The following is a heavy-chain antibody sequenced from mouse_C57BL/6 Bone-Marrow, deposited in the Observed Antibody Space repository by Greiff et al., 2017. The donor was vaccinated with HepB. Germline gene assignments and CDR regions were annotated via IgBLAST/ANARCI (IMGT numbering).Heavy chain of an antibody. CDR2: IDPENGDT. J-gene: IGHJ2*01. CDR3: TTTLLLPFDY. Sequence: EVQLQQSGAELVRPGASVKLSCTASGFNIKDDYMHWVKQRPEQGLEWIGWIDPENGDTEYASKFQGKATITADTSSNTAYLQLSSLTSEDTAVYYCTTTLLLPFDYRGQGTTLTVSS. CDR1: GFNIKDDY. V-gene: IGHV14-4*01. D-gene: IGHD1-1*01.